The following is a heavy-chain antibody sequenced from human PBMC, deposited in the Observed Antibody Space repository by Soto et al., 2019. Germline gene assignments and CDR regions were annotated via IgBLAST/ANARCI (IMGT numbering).Heavy chain of an antibody. J-gene: IGHJ3*02. D-gene: IGHD3-3*01. Sequence: PSETLSLTCAVYGGSFSGYYWSWIRQPPGKGLEWIGEINHSGSTNYNPSLKSRVTISVDTSKNQFSLQLNSVTPEDTAVYYCAARITIFGVVIEAFDIWGQGTMVTVSS. V-gene: IGHV4-34*01. CDR3: AARITIFGVVIEAFDI. CDR2: INHSGST. CDR1: GGSFSGYY.